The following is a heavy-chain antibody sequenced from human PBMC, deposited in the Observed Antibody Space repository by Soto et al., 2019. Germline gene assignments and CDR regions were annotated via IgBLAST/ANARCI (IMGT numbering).Heavy chain of an antibody. CDR2: ISCDGVYT. Sequence: SLILCCAASGFTVDYYAMHWVRQAPGKGLEWVSLISCDGVYTYYADSVMGRFSISTDNSKNSLFLQMNSLRPEDTALYFCARDIPAFWSGFYIGLDYWGQGTLVTVSS. D-gene: IGHD3-3*01. V-gene: IGHV3-43D*04. CDR3: ARDIPAFWSGFYIGLDY. CDR1: GFTVDYYA. J-gene: IGHJ4*02.